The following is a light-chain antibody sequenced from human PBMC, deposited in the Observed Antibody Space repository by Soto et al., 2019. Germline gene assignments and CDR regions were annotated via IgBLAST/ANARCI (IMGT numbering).Light chain of an antibody. Sequence: QSALTQPPSASGTPGQRVTISCSGSTSNIGSNYVYWYQQLPGTAPKLLIYNNNQRPSGVPDRFSGSKSGTSASLAISGLLSEDEADYYCASWDDSLSGIFGGGTKLTVL. CDR3: ASWDDSLSGI. J-gene: IGLJ2*01. CDR2: NNN. CDR1: TSNIGSNY. V-gene: IGLV1-47*02.